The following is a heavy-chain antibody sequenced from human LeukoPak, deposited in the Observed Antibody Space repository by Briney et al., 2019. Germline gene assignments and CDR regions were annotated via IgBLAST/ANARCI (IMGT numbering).Heavy chain of an antibody. CDR2: ISGRGGST. Sequence: GGSLRLSCAASDFSFTTYAMSWVRQAPGKGLEWVSAISGRGGSTNYADSVKGRFTISRDNSKNTLYLQMNSLRAEDTAVYYCAKDFPYYYDTSGYYQDSWGQGTLVTVSS. CDR1: DFSFTTYA. V-gene: IGHV3-23*01. J-gene: IGHJ4*02. CDR3: AKDFPYYYDTSGYYQDS. D-gene: IGHD3-22*01.